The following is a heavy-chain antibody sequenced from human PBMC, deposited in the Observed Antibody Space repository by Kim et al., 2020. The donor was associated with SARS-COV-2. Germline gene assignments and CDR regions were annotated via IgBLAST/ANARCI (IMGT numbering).Heavy chain of an antibody. CDR1: GFTFSTYW. J-gene: IGHJ5*02. CDR2: VNPDGSST. V-gene: IGHV3-74*01. Sequence: GGSLRLSCAASGFTFSTYWMHWVRQTPGKGLVWVSRVNPDGSSTSYADSVKGRFTISRDNAKNTVYLQMNSLRAEDTAVYYCAGRSVVRGVISGPKGFDPWGQGTLVTVSS. D-gene: IGHD3-10*01. CDR3: AGRSVVRGVISGPKGFDP.